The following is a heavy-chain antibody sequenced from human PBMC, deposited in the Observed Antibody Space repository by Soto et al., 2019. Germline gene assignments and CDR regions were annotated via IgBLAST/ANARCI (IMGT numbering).Heavy chain of an antibody. CDR2: ISYDGSNK. V-gene: IGHV3-30*18. Sequence: GGSLRLSCAASGFTFISYGMHWVRQAPGKGLEWVAVISYDGSNKYYADSVKGRFTISRDNSKNTLYLQMNSLRAEDTAVYYCAKDGTAMADYYYYGMDVWGQGTTVTVSS. CDR3: AKDGTAMADYYYYGMDV. D-gene: IGHD5-18*01. CDR1: GFTFISYG. J-gene: IGHJ6*02.